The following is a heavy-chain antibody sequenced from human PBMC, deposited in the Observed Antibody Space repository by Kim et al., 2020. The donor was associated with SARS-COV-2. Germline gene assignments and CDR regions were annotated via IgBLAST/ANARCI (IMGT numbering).Heavy chain of an antibody. D-gene: IGHD3-16*01. CDR2: SKYDGSEE. Sequence: GGSLRLSCAASGFSLRNYGMHWVRQTPGKGLEWVAVSKYDGSEEYYADSVKGRFTISRDNSRGTLCLQMNSLRSDDTAVYYCARENWGTYDYWGQGTLVTISS. CDR3: ARENWGTYDY. V-gene: IGHV3-33*08. J-gene: IGHJ4*02. CDR1: GFSLRNYG.